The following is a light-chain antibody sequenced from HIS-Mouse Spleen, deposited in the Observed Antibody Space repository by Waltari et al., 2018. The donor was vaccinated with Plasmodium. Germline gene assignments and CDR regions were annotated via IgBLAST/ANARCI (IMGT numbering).Light chain of an antibody. CDR1: ALPKKY. J-gene: IGLJ3*02. CDR2: EDS. V-gene: IGLV3-10*01. CDR3: YSTDSSGNHRV. Sequence: SYELTPPPSVSVSPGQTARITCSGDALPKKYAYWYQQKSGQAPVLGIYEDSKRPPGIPERFSGSSSGTMATLTISGAQVEDEADYYCYSTDSSGNHRVFGGGTKLTVL.